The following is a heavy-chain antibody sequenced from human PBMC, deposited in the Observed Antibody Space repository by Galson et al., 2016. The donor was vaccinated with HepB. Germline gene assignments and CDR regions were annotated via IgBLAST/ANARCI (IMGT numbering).Heavy chain of an antibody. CDR3: AKDGTWLAAAGSDVDY. Sequence: SLRLSCAASGFTFSSYGMHWVRQAPGKGLEWVAVISYDGSNKYYADSVKGRFTISRDNSKNTLYLQMNSLRAEDTAVYYCAKDGTWLAAAGSDVDYWGQGTLVTVPS. J-gene: IGHJ4*02. CDR1: GFTFSSYG. V-gene: IGHV3-30*18. D-gene: IGHD6-13*01. CDR2: ISYDGSNK.